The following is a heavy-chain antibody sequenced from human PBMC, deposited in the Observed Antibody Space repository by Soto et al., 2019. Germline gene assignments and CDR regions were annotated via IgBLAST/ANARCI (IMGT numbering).Heavy chain of an antibody. J-gene: IGHJ4*02. Sequence: QVQLVESGGGVVQPGRSLILSCAASGFTFSGYGMHWVRQAPGKGLEWVAITRHDGSNTYYADSVRDRFTISRDNSKNTLDRQRDSLTVTDTAVYYCERDGDGATTFFGYFDYWGQGTLVIVSS. V-gene: IGHV3-33*01. CDR1: GFTFSGYG. CDR2: TRHDGSNT. D-gene: IGHD1-26*01. CDR3: ERDGDGATTFFGYFDY.